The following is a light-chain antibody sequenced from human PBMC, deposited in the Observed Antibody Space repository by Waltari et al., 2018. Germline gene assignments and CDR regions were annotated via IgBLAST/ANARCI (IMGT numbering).Light chain of an antibody. Sequence: IVMTQSPLYLPVTPGDPASISCRSSQSLLQCSGHDFLDWYLQKPGLSPQLLIYLGSNRASGVPDRFSGSGSGTDFTLKISSVEAEDVGVYYCMQSLQTPFTFGPGTKVDFK. CDR1: QSLLQCSGHDF. CDR2: LGS. CDR3: MQSLQTPFT. V-gene: IGKV2-28*01. J-gene: IGKJ3*01.